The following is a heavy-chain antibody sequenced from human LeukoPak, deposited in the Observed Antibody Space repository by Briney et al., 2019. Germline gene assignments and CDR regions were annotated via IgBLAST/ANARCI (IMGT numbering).Heavy chain of an antibody. D-gene: IGHD2/OR15-2a*01. V-gene: IGHV1-18*01. CDR3: ARGGIDIVTVPVSNWFDP. Sequence: ASVKVSCKASGYSFINYGITWVRQAPGQGLGWMGWSSPYNGKTNYAQKFQGRVTMTTDTSTNTAYMELRSLRSEDTAVYYCARGGIDIVTVPVSNWFDPWGQGALVTVSS. J-gene: IGHJ5*02. CDR2: SSPYNGKT. CDR1: GYSFINYG.